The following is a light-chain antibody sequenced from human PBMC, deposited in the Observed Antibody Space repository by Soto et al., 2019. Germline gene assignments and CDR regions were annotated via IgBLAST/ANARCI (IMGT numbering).Light chain of an antibody. J-gene: IGKJ1*01. CDR3: QQYMSSVT. CDR2: GVS. Sequence: EIVLTQSPGSLSLSPGERATLSCRASQSVDSTFFAWYQKKPGQAPRLLMYGVSKRATGIPDRFSGSGSRTDFTLTISRLEPEDFAVYYCQQYMSSVTFGQGTRVEIK. CDR1: QSVDSTF. V-gene: IGKV3-20*01.